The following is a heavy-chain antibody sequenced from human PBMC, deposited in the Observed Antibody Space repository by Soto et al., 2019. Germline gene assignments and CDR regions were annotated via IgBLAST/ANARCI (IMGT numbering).Heavy chain of an antibody. Sequence: EVQLVESGGGLVQPGGSLKLSCAASGFIFSGSAVHWVRQASGKGLEWVGRILSKAGNYETAYPASMKGRFTISRDDSENTAFLQMNSLNTEDTAVYYCIRGGSPYYYDYWGQGTLVAVSS. V-gene: IGHV3-73*01. CDR1: GFIFSGSA. CDR2: ILSKAGNYET. CDR3: IRGGSPYYYDY. J-gene: IGHJ4*02.